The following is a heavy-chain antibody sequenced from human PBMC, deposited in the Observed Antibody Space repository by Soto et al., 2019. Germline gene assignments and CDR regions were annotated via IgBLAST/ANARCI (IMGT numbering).Heavy chain of an antibody. D-gene: IGHD7-27*01. CDR1: GYHFSSYA. CDR3: ARDTGDGTFDF. CDR2: INAGYGNT. Sequence: EASVKVACKASGYHFSSYAMHWLRQAPGQRLEWMGWINAGYGNTKSSQKFQDRVTISRDTSASTAYMELTSMRSEDTAVYYCARDTGDGTFDFWGQGTLVTVSS. V-gene: IGHV1-3*01. J-gene: IGHJ4*02.